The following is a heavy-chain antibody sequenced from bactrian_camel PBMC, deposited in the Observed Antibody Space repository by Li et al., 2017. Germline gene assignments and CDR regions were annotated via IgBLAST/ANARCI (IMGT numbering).Heavy chain of an antibody. CDR3: AAESWVHGGDCRTSGD. Sequence: HVQLVESGGGSVQAGGSLRLSCVASTNTYTTHCVGWFRQAPGKEREGVAGIHPGTGNTYVTESVQDRFTISQDNAKMTPYLQMNNLKPEDTAVYYCAAESWVHGGDCRTSGDWGQGTQVTVS. D-gene: IGHD6*01. V-gene: IGHV3S54*01. J-gene: IGHJ4*01. CDR2: IHPGTGNT. CDR1: TNTYTTHC.